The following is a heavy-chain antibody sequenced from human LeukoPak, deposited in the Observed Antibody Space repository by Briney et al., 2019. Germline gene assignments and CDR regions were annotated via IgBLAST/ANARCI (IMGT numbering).Heavy chain of an antibody. V-gene: IGHV3-48*03. CDR2: ISTSGSTK. D-gene: IGHD1-26*01. J-gene: IGHJ4*02. Sequence: GGSLRPSCAASGFTVSSYEMNWVRQAPGKGLEWLSYISTSGSTKHYADSVKGRFTISRDNAKNSLYLQMNSLRGEDTAVYYCAREKSQTYSGSFGYWGQGTLVTVSS. CDR1: GFTVSSYE. CDR3: AREKSQTYSGSFGY.